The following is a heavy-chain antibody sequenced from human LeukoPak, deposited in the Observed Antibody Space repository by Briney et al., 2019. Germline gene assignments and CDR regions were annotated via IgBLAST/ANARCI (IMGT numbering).Heavy chain of an antibody. CDR2: INPNSGGT. CDR3: ARDRSYYDFWSGYYTSYYGMDV. J-gene: IGHJ6*02. D-gene: IGHD3-3*01. V-gene: IGHV1-2*04. CDR1: GYTFTGYY. Sequence: ASVKVSCKASGYTFTGYYMHWVRQAPGQGLEWVGWINPNSGGTNYAQKFQGWVTMTRDTSISTAYMELSRLRSDDTAVYYCARDRSYYDFWSGYYTSYYGMDVWGQGTTVTVSS.